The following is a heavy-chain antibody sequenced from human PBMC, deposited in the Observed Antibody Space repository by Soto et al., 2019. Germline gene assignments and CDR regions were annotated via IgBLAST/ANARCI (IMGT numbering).Heavy chain of an antibody. CDR1: GFTFSTYN. CDR3: ARGGGLAKGR. J-gene: IGHJ4*02. D-gene: IGHD3-16*01. V-gene: IGHV3-21*06. Sequence: GGSLRLSCAASGFTFSTYNMNWVRQAPGKGLEWVSSISGTSGYINYADSVKGRFTISRDNAKNSLYLQMNSLRAEDTAVYYCARGGGLAKGRWGQGTLVTVSS. CDR2: ISGTSGYI.